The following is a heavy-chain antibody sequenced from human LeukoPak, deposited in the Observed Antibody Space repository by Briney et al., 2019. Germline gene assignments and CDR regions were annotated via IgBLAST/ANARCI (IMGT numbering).Heavy chain of an antibody. V-gene: IGHV3-43*02. D-gene: IGHD3-10*01. CDR2: ISADGGST. CDR3: AEDVYYYGSGNYYDFYYYGMDV. J-gene: IGHJ6*02. Sequence: GGSLRLSCAASGFTFDDYAVHWVRQAPGKGLEWVSLISADGGSTYYADSVKGRFTISRDNSKNSLYLQMNSLRIEDTALYFCAEDVYYYGSGNYYDFYYYGMDVWGQGTTVTVSS. CDR1: GFTFDDYA.